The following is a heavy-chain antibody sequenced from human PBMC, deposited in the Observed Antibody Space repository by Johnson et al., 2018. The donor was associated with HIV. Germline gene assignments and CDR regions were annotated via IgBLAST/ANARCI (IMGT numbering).Heavy chain of an antibody. CDR1: GFTFNSYA. CDR2: IRYDGSNK. D-gene: IGHD3-10*01. Sequence: QVQLVESGGGVVQPGRSLRLSCAASGFTFNSYAMHWVRQAPGKGLEWVAFIRYDGSNKYYADSVKGRFTISRDNSKNTLYLQMNSLRAEDTAVYYCAKDDSVFNMVRGVRSDAFDIWGQGTMVTVSS. CDR3: AKDDSVFNMVRGVRSDAFDI. J-gene: IGHJ3*02. V-gene: IGHV3-30*02.